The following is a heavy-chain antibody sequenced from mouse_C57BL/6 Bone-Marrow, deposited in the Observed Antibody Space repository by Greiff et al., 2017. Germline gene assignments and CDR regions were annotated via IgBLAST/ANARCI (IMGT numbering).Heavy chain of an antibody. CDR3: ARSGYYYGSSQYYYAMDY. D-gene: IGHD1-1*01. CDR1: GYTFTSYT. V-gene: IGHV1-4*01. J-gene: IGHJ4*01. CDR2: INPSSGYT. Sequence: QVQLQQSGAELARPGASVKMSCKASGYTFTSYTMHWVKQRPGQGLEWIGYINPSSGYTKYNQKLKDKATLTADKSSSTAYMQRSSLTSEDSAVYYCARSGYYYGSSQYYYAMDYWGQGTSVTVSS.